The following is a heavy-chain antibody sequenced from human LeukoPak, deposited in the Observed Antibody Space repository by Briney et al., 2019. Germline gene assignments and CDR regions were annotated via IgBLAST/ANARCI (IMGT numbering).Heavy chain of an antibody. CDR3: AKRGVVIRVILVGFHKEAYYFDS. D-gene: IGHD3-10*01. CDR1: GFPFSSYA. CDR2: ISGSGGST. J-gene: IGHJ4*02. V-gene: IGHV3-23*01. Sequence: GGSLRLSCAASGFPFSSYAMSWVRQAPGKGLQWVAGISGSGGSTNYADSVKGRFTISRDNPKNTLHLQMNSLRAEDTAVYFCAKRGVVIRVILVGFHKEAYYFDSWGQGALVTVSS.